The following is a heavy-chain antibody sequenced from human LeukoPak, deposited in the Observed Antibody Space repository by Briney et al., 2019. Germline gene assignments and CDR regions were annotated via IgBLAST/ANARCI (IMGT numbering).Heavy chain of an antibody. J-gene: IGHJ4*02. CDR3: ARNYYDVSGYFPPGF. CDR1: GFTFSSFW. D-gene: IGHD3-22*01. V-gene: IGHV3-7*01. CDR2: IREDGNQK. Sequence: AGGSLRLSRAASGFTFSSFWMNWVRQAPGKGLEWVANIREDGNQKYYVGSVKGRFTISRDNAKSTLYLQMNSLRADDTAVYYCARNYYDVSGYFPPGFWGQGTLVTVST.